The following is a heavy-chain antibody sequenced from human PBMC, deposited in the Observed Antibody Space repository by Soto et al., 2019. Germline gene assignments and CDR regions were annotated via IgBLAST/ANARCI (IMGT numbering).Heavy chain of an antibody. CDR1: GFTFSSYG. CDR2: ISYDGSNK. J-gene: IGHJ4*02. D-gene: IGHD5-18*01. CDR3: AKGQIFRGYSYGSALDY. Sequence: PGGSLRLSCAASGFTFSSYGMHWVRQAPGKGLEWVAVISYDGSNKYYADSVKGRFTISRDNSKNTLYLQMNSLRAEDTAVYYCAKGQIFRGYSYGSALDYWGQGTLVTVSS. V-gene: IGHV3-30*18.